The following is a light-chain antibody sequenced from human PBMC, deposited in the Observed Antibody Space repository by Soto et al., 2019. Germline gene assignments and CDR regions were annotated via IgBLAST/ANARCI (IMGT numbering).Light chain of an antibody. J-gene: IGKJ1*01. CDR3: LQHNSYPWT. CDR2: AAS. Sequence: DIQMTQSPSSLSASVGDRLTITCRASQGIRNDLAWYQQKPGKAPQCLIFAASKLQSGVPSRFSGSAAVTEFTLTITYLQPEDFATYYCLQHNSYPWTFGQGTKVDVK. V-gene: IGKV1-17*02. CDR1: QGIRND.